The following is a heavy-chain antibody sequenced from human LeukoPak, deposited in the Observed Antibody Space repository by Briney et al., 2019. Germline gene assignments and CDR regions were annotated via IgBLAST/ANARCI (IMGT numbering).Heavy chain of an antibody. J-gene: IGHJ4*02. D-gene: IGHD3-22*01. Sequence: SETLSLTCAVYGGSFSGYYWSWIRQPPGKGLEWIGEINHSGSTNYNPSLKSRVTISVDTSKNQFSLKLSSVTAADTAVYYCAKTSYYDSDAGYWGQGTLVTVSS. V-gene: IGHV4-34*01. CDR3: AKTSYYDSDAGY. CDR2: INHSGST. CDR1: GGSFSGYY.